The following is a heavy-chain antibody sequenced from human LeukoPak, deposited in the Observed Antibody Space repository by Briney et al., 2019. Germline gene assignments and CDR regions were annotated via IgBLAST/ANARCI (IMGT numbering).Heavy chain of an antibody. CDR3: ARDLENCSGGSCYYYYYGMDV. CDR2: IWYDGSNK. J-gene: IGHJ6*02. CDR1: GFTFSSYG. D-gene: IGHD2-15*01. V-gene: IGHV3-33*01. Sequence: GRSLRLSCAASGFTFSSYGMHWVRQAPGKGLEWVAVIWYDGSNKYYADSVKGRFTISRDNSKNTLYLQMNSLRAEDTAVYYCARDLENCSGGSCYYYYYGMDVWGQGATVTVSS.